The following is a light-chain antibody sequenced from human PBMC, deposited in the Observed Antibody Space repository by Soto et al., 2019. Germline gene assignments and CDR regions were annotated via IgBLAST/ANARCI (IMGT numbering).Light chain of an antibody. V-gene: IGKV3-15*01. Sequence: IVLTQSPATLSVSPGERATLLCRASQRVSGNLAWYQQKPGQAPRLLMYGASIRATGFPDRFSGSGSGTEFTLTISGLQSEDSAIYFCQQYKSWPITFGQGTRLRL. CDR1: QRVSGN. J-gene: IGKJ5*01. CDR3: QQYKSWPIT. CDR2: GAS.